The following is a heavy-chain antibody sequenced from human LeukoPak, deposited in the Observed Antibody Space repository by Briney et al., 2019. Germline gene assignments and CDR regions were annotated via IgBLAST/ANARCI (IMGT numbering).Heavy chain of an antibody. CDR2: ISAYNGNT. CDR3: ARDPSSGWFTPPGVCDY. Sequence: VASAKVSCKASGYTFTSYGISWVRQAPGQGLEWMGWISAYNGNTNYAQKLQGRVTMTTDTSTSTAYMELRSLRSDDTAVYYCARDPSSGWFTPPGVCDYWGQGTLVTVSS. D-gene: IGHD6-19*01. J-gene: IGHJ4*02. V-gene: IGHV1-18*01. CDR1: GYTFTSYG.